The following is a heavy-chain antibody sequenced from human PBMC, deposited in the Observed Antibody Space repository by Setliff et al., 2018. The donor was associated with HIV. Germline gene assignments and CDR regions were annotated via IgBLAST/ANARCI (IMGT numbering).Heavy chain of an antibody. D-gene: IGHD1-1*01. V-gene: IGHV3-23*01. Sequence: GASVKVSCAASGFKFNNYAMSWVRQAPGKGLEWVSGISGSGGRTYYGDSVKGRVTISRAHSKSTVFLQMDSLRAEDTATYFCVKEEFSSVGTSASHIWGQGTVVTVSS. CDR2: ISGSGGRT. CDR3: VKEEFSSVGTSASHI. J-gene: IGHJ3*02. CDR1: GFKFNNYA.